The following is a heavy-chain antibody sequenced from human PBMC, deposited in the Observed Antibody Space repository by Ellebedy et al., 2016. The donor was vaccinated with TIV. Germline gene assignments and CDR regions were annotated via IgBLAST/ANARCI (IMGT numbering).Heavy chain of an antibody. CDR2: IHYSWNS. CDR1: GSSISGYY. J-gene: IGHJ6*02. V-gene: IGHV4-59*08. Sequence: MPSETLSLTCIVSGSSISGYYWSWIRQPPGKGLEYIGHIHYSWNSDYNPSLKSRLIISVDASKNQFSLRLKSVTAADTAVYYCARLPSNYGRQLGMDVWGQGATVTVSS. CDR3: ARLPSNYGRQLGMDV. D-gene: IGHD3-10*01.